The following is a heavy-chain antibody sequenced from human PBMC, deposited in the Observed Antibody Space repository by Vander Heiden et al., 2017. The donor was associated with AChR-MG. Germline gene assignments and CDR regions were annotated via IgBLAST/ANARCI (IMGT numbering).Heavy chain of an antibody. Sequence: EVQLLESGGGLVQPGGSLRLSCAASGFTFSSYVLGWVRQAPGKGLEWVSAIRGSGGNTYYADSVKGRFTISRDNSKNTLYLQMNSLRAEDAAVYYCAREKRITVTRRDWSWYFDLWGRGTLVTVSS. D-gene: IGHD1-1*01. CDR2: IRGSGGNT. CDR1: GFTFSSYV. CDR3: AREKRITVTRRDWSWYFDL. V-gene: IGHV3-23*01. J-gene: IGHJ2*01.